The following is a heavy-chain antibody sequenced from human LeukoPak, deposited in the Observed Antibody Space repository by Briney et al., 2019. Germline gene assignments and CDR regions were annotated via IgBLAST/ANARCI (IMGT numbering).Heavy chain of an antibody. CDR1: GGSFSGYY. Sequence: SETLSLTCAVSGGSFSGYYWSWIRQPPGKGLEWIGEINHSGSTNYNPPLKSRATISVDTSKNQFSFKLSSVTAAHTAVYYIAGVGRQLVYWYFDRWGRGTLVTVSS. CDR3: AGVGRQLVYWYFDR. D-gene: IGHD6-6*01. V-gene: IGHV4-34*01. CDR2: INHSGST. J-gene: IGHJ2*01.